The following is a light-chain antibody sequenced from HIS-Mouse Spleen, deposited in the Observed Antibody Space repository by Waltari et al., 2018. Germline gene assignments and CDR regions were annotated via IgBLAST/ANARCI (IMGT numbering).Light chain of an antibody. CDR2: DVI. CDR3: SSYTSSSII. V-gene: IGLV2-14*03. CDR1: RSAVGGYNS. J-gene: IGLJ2*01. Sequence: QSALTQPAYVSVSPGQSIPISCTGTRSAVGGYNSAPCYQQHPDNAPKLMIYDVINRPSGVSNRFSGSKSGNTASLTISGLQAEDEADYYCSSYTSSSIIFGGGTKLTVL.